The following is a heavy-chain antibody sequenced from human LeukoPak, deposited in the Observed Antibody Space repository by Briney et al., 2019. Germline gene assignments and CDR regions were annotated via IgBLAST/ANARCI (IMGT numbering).Heavy chain of an antibody. CDR3: ARVGDYKDWFDP. CDR1: GYTFTGYF. J-gene: IGHJ5*02. V-gene: IGHV1-2*02. Sequence: ASVKVSCKASGYTFTGYFMHWVRQAPGQGLEWMGWINPTSGGTNYAQKFQGRVTMTRDTSISTAYMELSRLRSDDTAVYYCARVGDYKDWFDPWGQGTLVTVSS. D-gene: IGHD4-17*01. CDR2: INPTSGGT.